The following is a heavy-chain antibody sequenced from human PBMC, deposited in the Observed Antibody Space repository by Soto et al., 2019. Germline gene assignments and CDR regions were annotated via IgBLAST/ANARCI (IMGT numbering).Heavy chain of an antibody. CDR1: GFTVSSNY. D-gene: IGHD3-22*01. Sequence: VQLAEIGGGLIQPGRSLRLSCAASGFTVSSNYMSWVRQAPGQGLEWVSFIYSGGRTYYADSVKGRFTISRDNSKNTLYLQMNSLRAEDTAVYYCAREAISSDYFDYWGQGTLVIVSS. J-gene: IGHJ4*02. CDR3: AREAISSDYFDY. CDR2: IYSGGRT. V-gene: IGHV3-53*02.